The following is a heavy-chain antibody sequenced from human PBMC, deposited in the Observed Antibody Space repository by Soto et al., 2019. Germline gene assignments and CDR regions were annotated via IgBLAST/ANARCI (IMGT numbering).Heavy chain of an antibody. Sequence: QVQLQESGPGLVKPSETLSLTCTVSGDSVSSVGFHWAWLRRPPGKGLEWIGYIYQGGSTYYRPSLENRMSSSLEATRNHYPRRLTPVTAADTAVYFSARAPVGLDTISHFDYWGQGKLATVSS. CDR2: IYQGGST. V-gene: IGHV4-30-4*01. CDR3: ARAPVGLDTISHFDY. J-gene: IGHJ4*02. CDR1: GDSVSSVGFH. D-gene: IGHD3-3*01.